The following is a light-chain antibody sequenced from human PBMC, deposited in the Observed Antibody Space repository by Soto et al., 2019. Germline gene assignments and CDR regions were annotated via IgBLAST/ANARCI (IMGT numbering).Light chain of an antibody. V-gene: IGKV3-11*01. CDR1: QSVSSY. CDR2: DAS. CDR3: QQRSNWPPEIT. Sequence: IVLTQSPATLSLSPGERATLSCRASQSVSSYLAWYQQKPGQAPRLLIYDASNRATGIPARFSGSGSGTDFTLTISSLEPEDFAVYYCQQRSNWPPEITFGQGTRLEIK. J-gene: IGKJ5*01.